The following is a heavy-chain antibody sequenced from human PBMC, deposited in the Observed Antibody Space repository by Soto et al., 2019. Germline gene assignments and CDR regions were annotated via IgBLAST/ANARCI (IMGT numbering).Heavy chain of an antibody. CDR2: IYQRGST. CDR3: SKSGDYGLDAFDL. D-gene: IGHD4-17*01. CDR1: NFSISSGYY. V-gene: IGHV4-38-2*02. Sequence: PXETLSLTGTVSNFSISSGYYWCWIRQPPGKGLEWIVSIYQRGSTFYNSALKSRVTMSMDTSRNLFSLNLRSVTAADTAVYYCSKSGDYGLDAFDLWGQGTMVTVS. J-gene: IGHJ3*01.